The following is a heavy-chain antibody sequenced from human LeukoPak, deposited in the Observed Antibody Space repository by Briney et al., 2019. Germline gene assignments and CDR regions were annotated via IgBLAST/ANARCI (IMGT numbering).Heavy chain of an antibody. CDR3: ASSFIRGYSYGPLDY. CDR1: GGSISSYY. J-gene: IGHJ4*02. D-gene: IGHD5-18*01. CDR2: IYYSGNT. Sequence: SETLSLTCTVSGGSISSYYWSWIRQPPGKGLEWIGYIYYSGNTNYNPSLKSRVTISVDTSKNQFSLKLSSVTAADTAVYYCASSFIRGYSYGPLDYWGQGALVTVSS. V-gene: IGHV4-59*01.